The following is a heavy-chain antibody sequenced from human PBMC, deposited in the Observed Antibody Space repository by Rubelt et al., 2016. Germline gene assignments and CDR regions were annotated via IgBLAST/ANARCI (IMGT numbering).Heavy chain of an antibody. CDR1: GFTFSGSA. CDR3: TRHVRKIGSSQSYYFDY. CDR2: IRSKANSYAT. V-gene: IGHV3-73*02. D-gene: IGHD6-13*01. Sequence: EDGGGLVQPGGSLKLSCAASGFTFSGSAMHWVRQASGKGLEWVGRIRSKANSYATAYAGWVKGRFTISRDDSKNTAYLQMNSLKTEDTAVYYCTRHVRKIGSSQSYYFDYWGQGTLVTVSS. J-gene: IGHJ4*02.